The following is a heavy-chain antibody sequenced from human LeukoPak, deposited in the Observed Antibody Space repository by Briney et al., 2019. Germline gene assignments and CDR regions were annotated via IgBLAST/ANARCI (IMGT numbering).Heavy chain of an antibody. CDR3: ARVSSGEKIDY. CDR1: GGSISSSNW. V-gene: IGHV4-4*02. D-gene: IGHD3-16*01. Sequence: PSGTLSLTCAVSGGSISSSNWWSWVRQPPGKGLEWIGYIYYSGTTNYNPSLKSRVTISVDTSKNQFSLKLSSVTAADTAVYYCARVSSGEKIDYWGQGTVVTVSS. CDR2: IYYSGTT. J-gene: IGHJ4*02.